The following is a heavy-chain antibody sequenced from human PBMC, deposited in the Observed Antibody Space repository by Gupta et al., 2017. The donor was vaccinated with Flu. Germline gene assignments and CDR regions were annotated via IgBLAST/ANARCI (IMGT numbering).Heavy chain of an antibody. D-gene: IGHD2-8*01. Sequence: SYDINWVRQASGQGPEWMGWMNPNSCKKGYAQKFQGRVTMTRNNSIGTAYMELTRLRYEDTAVYDGAGRISYYVYYYLDDWGRGTTVTVSS. CDR2: MNPNSCKK. CDR1: SYD. V-gene: IGHV1-8*01. CDR3: AGRISYYVYYYLDD. J-gene: IGHJ6*03.